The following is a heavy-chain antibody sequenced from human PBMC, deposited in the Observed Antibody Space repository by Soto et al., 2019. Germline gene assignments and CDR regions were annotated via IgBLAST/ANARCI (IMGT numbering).Heavy chain of an antibody. CDR2: INHSGST. CDR3: ARGSSGRTPVWYYYYMDV. CDR1: GGSFSGYY. Sequence: PSETLSLTCAVYGGSFSGYYWSWIRQPPGKGLEWIGEINHSGSTNYNPSLKSRVTISVDTSKNQFSLKLSSVTAADTAVYYCARGSSGRTPVWYYYYMDVWGKGTTVTVSS. D-gene: IGHD3-16*01. J-gene: IGHJ6*03. V-gene: IGHV4-34*01.